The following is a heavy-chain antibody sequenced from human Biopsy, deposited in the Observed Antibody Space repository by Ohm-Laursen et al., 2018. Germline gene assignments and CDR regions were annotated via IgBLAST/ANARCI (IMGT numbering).Heavy chain of an antibody. Sequence: SLRLSCAASGITVNDHCMSWVRQAPGKGLEWVSSLHDRGVTYYADSVKGRFTISRDSSKNTLYLQMNSLRVEDTAVYYCARGPSGVATIGRGQGTLVTVSS. CDR1: GITVNDHC. V-gene: IGHV3-66*01. J-gene: IGHJ4*02. CDR3: ARGPSGVATIG. CDR2: LHDRGVT. D-gene: IGHD5-24*01.